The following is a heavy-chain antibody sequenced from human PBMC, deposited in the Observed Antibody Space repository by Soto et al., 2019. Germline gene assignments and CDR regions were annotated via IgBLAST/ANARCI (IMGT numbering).Heavy chain of an antibody. CDR3: ARAWYGSGSNQFDY. CDR1: GGSISSGVYY. Sequence: SETLSLTWTVSGGSISSGVYYWSWIRQHPGKGLGWIGYIYYSGSTYYNPSLKSRVTISVDTSKNQFSLKLSSVTAADTAVYYCARAWYGSGSNQFDYWGQGTLVTVSS. J-gene: IGHJ4*02. CDR2: IYYSGST. V-gene: IGHV4-31*02. D-gene: IGHD3-10*01.